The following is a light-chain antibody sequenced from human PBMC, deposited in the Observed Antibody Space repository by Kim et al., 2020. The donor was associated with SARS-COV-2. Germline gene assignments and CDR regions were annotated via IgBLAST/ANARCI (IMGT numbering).Light chain of an antibody. CDR1: QGLSSNS. J-gene: IGKJ2*01. CDR2: GAS. V-gene: IGKV3-20*01. Sequence: PGERAALSCRASQGLSSNSLAWYQQQPGQAPRLLIYGASRRATGIPDRFSGSGSGTDFTLTISRLEPEDFAVYYCQQYASSPYTFGQGTKLEI. CDR3: QQYASSPYT.